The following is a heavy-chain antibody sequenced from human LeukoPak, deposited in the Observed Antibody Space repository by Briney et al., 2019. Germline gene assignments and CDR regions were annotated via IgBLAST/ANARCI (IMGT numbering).Heavy chain of an antibody. CDR1: GGSISSGDYY. Sequence: PSETLSLTCTVSGGSISSGDYYWSWIRQPPGKGLEWIGYIYYSGSTYYNPSLKGRVTISVDTSKNQFSLKLSSVTAADTAVYYCAREGYGEQDFDYWGQGTLVTVSS. V-gene: IGHV4-30-4*01. CDR2: IYYSGST. CDR3: AREGYGEQDFDY. D-gene: IGHD4-17*01. J-gene: IGHJ4*02.